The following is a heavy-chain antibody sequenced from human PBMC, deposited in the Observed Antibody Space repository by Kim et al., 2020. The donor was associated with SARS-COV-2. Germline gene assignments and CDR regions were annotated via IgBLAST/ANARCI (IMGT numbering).Heavy chain of an antibody. D-gene: IGHD2-2*01. CDR3: ARLGGVVVPAAVDY. CDR2: IYYSGST. Sequence: SETLSLTCTVSGGSISSSSYYWGWIRQPPGKGLEWIGSIYYSGSTYYNPSLKSRVTISVDTSKNQFSLKLSSVTAADTAVYYCARLGGVVVPAAVDYWGQGTLVTVSS. V-gene: IGHV4-39*01. CDR1: GGSISSSSYY. J-gene: IGHJ4*02.